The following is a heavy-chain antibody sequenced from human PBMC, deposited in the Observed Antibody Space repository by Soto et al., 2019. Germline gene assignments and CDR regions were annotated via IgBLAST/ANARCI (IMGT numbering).Heavy chain of an antibody. CDR3: VRGTSI. J-gene: IGHJ4*02. V-gene: IGHV1-46*04. CDR1: GYSFTTYY. Sequence: QVQLVQSGAEVKKPGASVKVSCKASGYSFTTYYIHWVRQAPGQGFEWMGIINPSDGNTTYAQKLQGRVTLTRDTSTSTVYMELSSLSSEDTAVYYCVRGTSIWGQGTLVTVSS. CDR2: INPSDGNT.